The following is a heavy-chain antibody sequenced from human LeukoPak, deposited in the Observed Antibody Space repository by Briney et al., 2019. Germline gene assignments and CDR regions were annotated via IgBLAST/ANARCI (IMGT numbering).Heavy chain of an antibody. D-gene: IGHD3-16*01. Sequence: GGXXRLSCAASGFTFDDYGMSWVRQAPGKGLEWVSGINWNGGSTGYADSVKGRFTISRDNAKNSLYLQMNSLRAEDTALYYCARDLFRGSDYWGQGTLVTVSS. CDR3: ARDLFRGSDY. V-gene: IGHV3-20*04. CDR1: GFTFDDYG. J-gene: IGHJ4*02. CDR2: INWNGGST.